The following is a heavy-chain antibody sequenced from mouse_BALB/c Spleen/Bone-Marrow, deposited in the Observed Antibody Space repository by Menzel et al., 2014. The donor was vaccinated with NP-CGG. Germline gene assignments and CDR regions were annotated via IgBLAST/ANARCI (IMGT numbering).Heavy chain of an antibody. V-gene: IGHV2-5*01. Sequence: VKVVESGPGLVQPSQRLSITCTVSGFSLTSYGVHWVRQSPGKGLEWLGVIWRGGSTDYNAAFMSRLSITKDNSKSQVFFKMNSLQADDTAIYYCAIDGYYAMDYWGQGTSVTVSS. J-gene: IGHJ4*01. CDR2: IWRGGST. D-gene: IGHD2-3*01. CDR3: AIDGYYAMDY. CDR1: GFSLTSYG.